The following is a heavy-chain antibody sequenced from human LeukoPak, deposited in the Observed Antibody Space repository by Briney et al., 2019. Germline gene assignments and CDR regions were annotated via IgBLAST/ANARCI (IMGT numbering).Heavy chain of an antibody. CDR2: IYSGGST. V-gene: IGHV3-66*01. CDR1: GFTVSSNY. Sequence: PGGSLRLSCAASGFTVSSNYMSWVRHTPGKGLEWVSLIYSGGSTYYADSVKGRFTISRDNSKNTLYLQMNSLRAEDTAVYYCASRDKGYYYGMDVWGRGTTVTVSS. J-gene: IGHJ6*02. CDR3: ASRDKGYYYGMDV. D-gene: IGHD5-24*01.